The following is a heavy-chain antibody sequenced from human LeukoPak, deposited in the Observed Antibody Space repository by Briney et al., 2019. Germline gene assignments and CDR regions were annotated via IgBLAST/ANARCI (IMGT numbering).Heavy chain of an antibody. Sequence: PGGSLRLSCAASGFTFSSYWMYWVRQAPGKGLVWVSRINSDGSSTSYADSVKGRFTSSRDNAKNTLYLQMSGLRAEDTAVYYCAREVGSGRWGPDYWGQGTLVTVSS. D-gene: IGHD6-19*01. J-gene: IGHJ4*02. CDR1: GFTFSSYW. V-gene: IGHV3-74*01. CDR3: AREVGSGRWGPDY. CDR2: INSDGSST.